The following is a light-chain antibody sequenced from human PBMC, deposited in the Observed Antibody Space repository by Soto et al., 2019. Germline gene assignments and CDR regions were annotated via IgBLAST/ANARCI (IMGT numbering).Light chain of an antibody. Sequence: DIQMTQSPSTLSASVGDRVTITCRGSHSISSWLAWYQQNPGKAPKLLIYDASSLESGVPSRFSGSGSGTEFTLTISSLQPDDFATYYCQQYNSPITCGQGTRLETK. CDR2: DAS. J-gene: IGKJ5*01. CDR1: HSISSW. CDR3: QQYNSPIT. V-gene: IGKV1-5*01.